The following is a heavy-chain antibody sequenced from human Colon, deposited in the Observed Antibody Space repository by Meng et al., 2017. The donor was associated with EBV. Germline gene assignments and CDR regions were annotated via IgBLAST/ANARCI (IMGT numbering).Heavy chain of an antibody. CDR3: AREENTSGWYYH. V-gene: IGHV4-30-4*01. J-gene: IGHJ4*02. CDR2: IYYSGST. D-gene: IGHD6-13*01. Sequence: QLQSLGPGPGLVNPSQTLPLPCTVSCGSISNGGYYWSWIRQPPGKGLEWIGYIYYSGSTYFNPSLKSRSFMSVDTSKNQFSLSLNSVTAADTAVYYCAREENTSGWYYHWGQGTLVTVSS. CDR1: CGSISNGGYY.